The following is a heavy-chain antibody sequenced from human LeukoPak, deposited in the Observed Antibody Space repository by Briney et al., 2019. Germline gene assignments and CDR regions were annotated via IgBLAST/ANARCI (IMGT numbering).Heavy chain of an antibody. Sequence: SQTLSLTCTVSGGSISSGSYYWSWIRQPAGKGLEWIGRIYTSGSTNYNPSLKSRVTISVDTSKNQFSLKLSSVTAADTTVYYCARDVVPTFWSGYYTDYWGQGTLVTVSS. J-gene: IGHJ4*02. CDR2: IYTSGST. CDR1: GGSISSGSYY. D-gene: IGHD3-3*01. V-gene: IGHV4-61*02. CDR3: ARDVVPTFWSGYYTDY.